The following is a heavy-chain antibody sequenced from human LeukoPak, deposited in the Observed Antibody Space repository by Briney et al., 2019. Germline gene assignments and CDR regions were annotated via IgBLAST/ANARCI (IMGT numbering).Heavy chain of an antibody. V-gene: IGHV3-23*01. Sequence: GGSLRLSCAASGFTFSLYAMTWVRQAPGKGLEWVSAISASGDSTYYADSVKGRFTISRDNSKNTLYLQMNSLRAEDTAVYYCARIKVVIATIFDAFDIWGQGTMVTVSS. CDR2: ISASGDST. CDR1: GFTFSLYA. D-gene: IGHD2-21*01. CDR3: ARIKVVIATIFDAFDI. J-gene: IGHJ3*02.